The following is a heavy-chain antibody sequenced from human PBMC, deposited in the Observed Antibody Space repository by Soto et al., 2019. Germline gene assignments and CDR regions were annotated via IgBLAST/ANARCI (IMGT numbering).Heavy chain of an antibody. D-gene: IGHD3-3*01. CDR2: IYYSGST. V-gene: IGHV4-59*01. CDR1: GGSISSYY. J-gene: IGHJ6*02. Sequence: SETLSLTCTVSGGSISSYYWSWIRQPPGKGLEWIGYIYYSGSTNYNPSLKSRVTISVDTSKNQFSLKLSSVTAADTAVYYCARDGGFYYGMEVWGQGTTVTVSS. CDR3: ARDGGFYYGMEV.